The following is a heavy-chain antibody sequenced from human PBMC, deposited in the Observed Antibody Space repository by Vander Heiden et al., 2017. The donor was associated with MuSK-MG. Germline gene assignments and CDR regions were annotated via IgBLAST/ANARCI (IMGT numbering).Heavy chain of an antibody. CDR1: GASISSYY. D-gene: IGHD6-19*01. V-gene: IGHV4-59*08. J-gene: IGHJ6*02. CDR2: IYYSGST. Sequence: QVQLQESRPGLVKPSEALSLTCAVSGASISSYYCSLILTPPGKGLEWIGYIYYSGSTNYNPSLESRVAITIDTSKNQFSLKLRSVTATDTAVYYCARGPKSSGWPANQYYYYGMDVWGQGTTVTVSS. CDR3: ARGPKSSGWPANQYYYYGMDV.